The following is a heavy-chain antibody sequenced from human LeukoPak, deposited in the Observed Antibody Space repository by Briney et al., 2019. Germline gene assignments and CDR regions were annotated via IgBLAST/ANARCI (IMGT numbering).Heavy chain of an antibody. J-gene: IGHJ4*02. CDR1: VFCFSSYS. CDR2: ITSSGGST. CDR3: VTESTGTLDY. V-gene: IGHV3-23*01. D-gene: IGHD3-9*01. Sequence: PGGSMRLSCVASVFCFSSYSMNWVRQAPWMGLEWVSVITSSGGSTAYADSVRGRFTISRDNSKNTLYMQMNSLRAEDTAVYYCVTESTGTLDYWGQGILVTVSS.